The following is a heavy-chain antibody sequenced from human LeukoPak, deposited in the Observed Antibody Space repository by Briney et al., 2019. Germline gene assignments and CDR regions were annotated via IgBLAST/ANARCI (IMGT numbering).Heavy chain of an antibody. V-gene: IGHV4-59*01. D-gene: IGHD3-10*01. Sequence: SETLSLTCTVSGGSISSYYWSWIRQPPGKGLEWVGYIYYSGSTNYKPSLKSRVTISVDTSKNQFSLKLSSVTAADTAVYYCARGGYYGSGNDFRFDPWGQGTLVTVSS. CDR2: IYYSGST. CDR1: GGSISSYY. J-gene: IGHJ5*02. CDR3: ARGGYYGSGNDFRFDP.